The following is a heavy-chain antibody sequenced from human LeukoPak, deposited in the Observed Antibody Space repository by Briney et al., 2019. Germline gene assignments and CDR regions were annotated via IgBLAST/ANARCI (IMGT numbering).Heavy chain of an antibody. CDR1: GFSFSSFA. V-gene: IGHV3-23*01. CDR3: AKVLYGSGSYRGYFDY. J-gene: IGHJ4*02. Sequence: QPGGSLRLSCAASGFSFSSFAMTWVRQAPGKGLEWVSAISGSGGSTYYADSVKGRFTISRDNSKNTLYLQMNSLRAEDTAVYHCAKVLYGSGSYRGYFDYWGQGTLVTVSS. D-gene: IGHD3-10*01. CDR2: ISGSGGST.